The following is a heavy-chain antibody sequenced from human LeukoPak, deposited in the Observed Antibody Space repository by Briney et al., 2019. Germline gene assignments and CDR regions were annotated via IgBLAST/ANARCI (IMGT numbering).Heavy chain of an antibody. CDR2: IKQDGTEK. CDR1: GFTFTTYW. V-gene: IGHV3-7*01. D-gene: IGHD3-22*01. Sequence: PGGSLRLSCTASGFTFTTYWMSWVRHPPGKGLEWVANIKQDGTEKYYVDSVKGRFTISRDNAKNSLYLQMNSLRAEDTAVYYCARNLYYYDSSGCNDYWGQGTLVTVSS. CDR3: ARNLYYYDSSGCNDY. J-gene: IGHJ4*02.